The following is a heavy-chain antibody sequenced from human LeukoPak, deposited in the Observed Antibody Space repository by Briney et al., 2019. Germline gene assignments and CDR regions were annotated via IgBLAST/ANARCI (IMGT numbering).Heavy chain of an antibody. J-gene: IGHJ6*03. CDR3: ARPVIPNAYQGTYYMDV. V-gene: IGHV3-30*02. CDR2: IRHDESKT. Sequence: QPGGSLRLSCAASGFTFSSYGMHWVRQAPGEGLEWVAYIRHDESKTFYADSVKGRFTISRDNSKSSLYLQMSSLRAEDTALYYCARPVIPNAYQGTYYMDVWGKGTTVTVS. CDR1: GFTFSSYG. D-gene: IGHD3-16*01.